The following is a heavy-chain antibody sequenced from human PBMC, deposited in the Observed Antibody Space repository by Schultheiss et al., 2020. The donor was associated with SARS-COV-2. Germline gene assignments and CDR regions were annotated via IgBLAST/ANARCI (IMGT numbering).Heavy chain of an antibody. CDR1: GFTVSSNY. Sequence: GGSLRLSCAASGFTVSSNYMSWVRQAPGKGLEWVSVIYSGGSTYYADSVKGRFTISRDNAEKSLYLQMNSLRPEDTAVYYCARDVGVNWGQGTLVTVSS. J-gene: IGHJ4*02. CDR2: IYSGGST. D-gene: IGHD3-22*01. V-gene: IGHV3-53*01. CDR3: ARDVGVN.